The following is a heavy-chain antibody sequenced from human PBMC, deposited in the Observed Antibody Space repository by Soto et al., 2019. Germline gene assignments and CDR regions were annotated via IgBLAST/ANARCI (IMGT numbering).Heavy chain of an antibody. CDR1: GFTFSSYA. V-gene: IGHV3-30-3*01. J-gene: IGHJ4*02. CDR3: ARVVTTVTTHPDY. D-gene: IGHD4-17*01. Sequence: QVQLVESGGGVVQPGRSLRLSCAASGFTFSSYAMHWVRQAPGKGLEWVAVISYDGSNKYYADSVKGRFTISRDNSKNTRYLQMNSLRAEDTAVYYCARVVTTVTTHPDYWGQGTLVTVSS. CDR2: ISYDGSNK.